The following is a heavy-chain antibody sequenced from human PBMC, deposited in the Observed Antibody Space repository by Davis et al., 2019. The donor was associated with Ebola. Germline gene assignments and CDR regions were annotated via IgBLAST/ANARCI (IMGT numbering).Heavy chain of an antibody. D-gene: IGHD3-10*01. J-gene: IGHJ3*02. Sequence: SVKVSCKASGGTFSSYAISWVRQAPGQGLEWMGGIIPIFGTANYAQKFQGKVTITADESTSTAYMELSSLRSEDTAVYYCARDLWFRADAFDIWGQGTMVTVSS. CDR3: ARDLWFRADAFDI. CDR2: IIPIFGTA. V-gene: IGHV1-69*13. CDR1: GGTFSSYA.